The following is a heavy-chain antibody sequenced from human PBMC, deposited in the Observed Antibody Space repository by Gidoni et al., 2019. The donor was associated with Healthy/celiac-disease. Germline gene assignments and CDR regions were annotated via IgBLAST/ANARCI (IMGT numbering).Heavy chain of an antibody. D-gene: IGHD6-13*01. CDR2: INAGNGNT. V-gene: IGHV1-3*01. Sequence: QVQLVQSGAEVKKPGASVKVSCQASGYTFTSYAMHWVRQAPGQRLEWMGWINAGNGNTKYSQKFQGRVTITRDTSASTAYMELSSLRSEDTAVYYCARDQIAAAGVFDYWGQGTLVTVSS. CDR3: ARDQIAAAGVFDY. CDR1: GYTFTSYA. J-gene: IGHJ4*02.